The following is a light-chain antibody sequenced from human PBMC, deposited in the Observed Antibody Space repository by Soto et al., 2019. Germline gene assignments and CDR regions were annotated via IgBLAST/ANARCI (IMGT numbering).Light chain of an antibody. V-gene: IGKV3-15*01. J-gene: IGKJ5*01. CDR1: RSVGSL. CDR2: RAS. Sequence: EIELTQSPATLSVSAVERATLSCRASRSVGSLLAWYQQKPGQAPRLLIYRASSRATGISGSFSGSGSGTEFTLTITSLQSEDFAVYYCQQYNEWPITFGQGTHWRL. CDR3: QQYNEWPIT.